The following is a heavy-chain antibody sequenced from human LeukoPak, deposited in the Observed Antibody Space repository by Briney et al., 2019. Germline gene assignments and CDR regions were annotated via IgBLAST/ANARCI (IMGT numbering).Heavy chain of an antibody. CDR1: GLTFDDYG. V-gene: IGHV3-20*04. CDR2: INLNGGST. D-gene: IGHD4-17*01. Sequence: QAGRSLRLSCAASGLTFDDYGMSWVSQAPGKGLEWVSGINLNGGSTGYADSVKGRFTISRDNAKNSLYLQMNSLRAEDTALYYCARDMGGDYDYYYYYMDVWGKGTTVTVSS. CDR3: ARDMGGDYDYYYYYMDV. J-gene: IGHJ6*03.